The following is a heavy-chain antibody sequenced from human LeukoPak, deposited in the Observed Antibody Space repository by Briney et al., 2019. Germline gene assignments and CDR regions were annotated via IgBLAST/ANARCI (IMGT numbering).Heavy chain of an antibody. J-gene: IGHJ4*02. V-gene: IGHV4-59*08. CDR2: IHNSGRT. CDR3: ARHGTISSESYFDY. Sequence: KTSETLSLTCSVSGGSVSSYYWSWIRQSPGKGLEWIGYIHNSGRTNYNPSLKSRVTGFVDTSKNQVSLRLSSVTAADTAVYYCARHGTISSESYFDYWGQGALSPSPQ. CDR1: GGSVSSYY. D-gene: IGHD1-14*01.